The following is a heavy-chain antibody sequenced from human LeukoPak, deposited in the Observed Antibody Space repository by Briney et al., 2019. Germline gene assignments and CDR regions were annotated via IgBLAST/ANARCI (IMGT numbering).Heavy chain of an antibody. V-gene: IGHV1-2*02. J-gene: IGHJ4*02. CDR2: INADSGVT. D-gene: IGHD3-10*01. CDR1: GYTFTGYY. CDR3: ARGVVRGVIIY. Sequence: GASVKVSCKATGYTFTGYYIHCIRQAPGQGLEWMGGINADSGVTNYAQKFQGRVTMTRDTSISTAYMELSRLRSDDTAVYYCARGVVRGVIIYWGQGTLVTVSS.